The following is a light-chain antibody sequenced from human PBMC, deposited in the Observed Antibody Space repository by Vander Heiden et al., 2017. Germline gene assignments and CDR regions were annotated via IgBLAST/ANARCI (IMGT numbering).Light chain of an antibody. J-gene: IGLJ3*02. CDR2: DDS. V-gene: IGLV3-21*02. CDR1: NIGSKG. Sequence: SYVLTQPPSVSVAPGQTARITCGGHNIGSKGVHWYQQKPGHDPGRGVNDDSDRPSGIPERFSGSNSGNDETPHTSRAEAGDDADEYCQVWDSSSDVVFGGGTKLTVL. CDR3: QVWDSSSDVV.